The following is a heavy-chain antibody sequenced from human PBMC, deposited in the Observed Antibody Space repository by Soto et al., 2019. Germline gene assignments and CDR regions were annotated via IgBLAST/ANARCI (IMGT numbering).Heavy chain of an antibody. CDR3: ARYWGSGPFDY. V-gene: IGHV1-46*01. CDR2: INPSGGST. Sequence: ASVKVSCKASGYTFTSYYMRWVRQAPGQGLEWMGIINPSGGSTSYAQKFQGRVTMTRDTSTSTVYMELSSLRSEDTAVYYCARYWGSGPFDYWGQGTLVTVSS. D-gene: IGHD2-15*01. CDR1: GYTFTSYY. J-gene: IGHJ4*02.